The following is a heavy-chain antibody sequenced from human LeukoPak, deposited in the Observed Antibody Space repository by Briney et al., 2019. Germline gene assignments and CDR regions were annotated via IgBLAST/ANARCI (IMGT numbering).Heavy chain of an antibody. CDR1: GGSFSGYY. Sequence: SETLSLTCAVYGGSFSGYYWSWIRQPPGKGLEWIGEINHSGSTNYNPSLKSRVTISVDTSKNQFSLKLSSVTAADTAVYYCARGGDYSDYRYGVDYWGQGTLVTVSS. D-gene: IGHD4-11*01. V-gene: IGHV4-34*01. CDR3: ARGGDYSDYRYGVDY. J-gene: IGHJ4*02. CDR2: INHSGST.